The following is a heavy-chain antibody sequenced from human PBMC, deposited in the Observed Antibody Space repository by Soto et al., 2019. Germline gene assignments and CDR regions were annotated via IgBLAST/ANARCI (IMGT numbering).Heavy chain of an antibody. J-gene: IGHJ4*02. Sequence: SVKVSCKAPGDTFTSYYLNWVRQAPGQGLEWMGGIIPIFGTANYAQKFQGRVTITADESTSTAYMELSSLRSEDTAVYYCARAVAVRYYFDYWGQGTLVTVSS. CDR2: IIPIFGTA. CDR3: ARAVAVRYYFDY. V-gene: IGHV1-69*13. D-gene: IGHD6-19*01. CDR1: GDTFTSYY.